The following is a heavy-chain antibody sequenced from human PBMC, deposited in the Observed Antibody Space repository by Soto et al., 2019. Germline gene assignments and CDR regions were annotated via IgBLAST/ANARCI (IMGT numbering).Heavy chain of an antibody. V-gene: IGHV4-59*01. CDR3: ARSDDILTGYSHFDP. Sequence: SETLSLTCTVSGGSISSYYWSWIRQPPGKGLEWIGYIYYSGSTNYNPSRKSRVTISVDTSKNQFSLKLSSVTAADTAVYYCARSDDILTGYSHFDPWGQGTLVTVSP. J-gene: IGHJ5*02. CDR1: GGSISSYY. CDR2: IYYSGST. D-gene: IGHD3-9*01.